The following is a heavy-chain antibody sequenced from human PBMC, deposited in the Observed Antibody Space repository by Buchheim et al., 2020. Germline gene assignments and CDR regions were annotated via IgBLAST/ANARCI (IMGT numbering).Heavy chain of an antibody. Sequence: EVQLLESGGGLVQPGGSLRLSCAASGFTFSSYAMSWVRQAPGKGLEWVSAISGSGGSTYYADSVKGRFTISRDNSKNPPYLPMNSLRAEDTAVYYCAKLSGWNVRDYYYGMDVWGQGTT. D-gene: IGHD1-1*01. CDR1: GFTFSSYA. CDR2: ISGSGGST. CDR3: AKLSGWNVRDYYYGMDV. V-gene: IGHV3-23*01. J-gene: IGHJ6*02.